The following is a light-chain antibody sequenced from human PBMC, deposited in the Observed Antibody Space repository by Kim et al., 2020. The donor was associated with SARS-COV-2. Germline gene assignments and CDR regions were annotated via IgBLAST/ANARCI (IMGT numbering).Light chain of an antibody. CDR3: QQYDNLPLK. J-gene: IGKJ4*01. CDR2: DAS. V-gene: IGKV1-33*01. Sequence: DIQMTQSPSSLSASVGDRVTITCQASQDISNYLNWYQQKPGKAPKLLIYDASNLETGVPSRFSGSGSGTDFTFTISSLQPEDIATYYCQQYDNLPLKFGGGTTVDIK. CDR1: QDISNY.